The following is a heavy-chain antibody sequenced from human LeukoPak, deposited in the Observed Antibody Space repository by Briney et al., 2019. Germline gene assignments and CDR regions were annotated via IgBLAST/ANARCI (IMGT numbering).Heavy chain of an antibody. V-gene: IGHV4-39*01. CDR3: ARRHYGGAFDI. J-gene: IGHJ3*02. D-gene: IGHD4-23*01. CDR1: GGSISSSSYY. Sequence: SETLSLTRTVSGGSISSSSYYWGWIRQPPGKGLEWIGSIYYSGSTYYNPSLKSRVTISVDTSKNQFSLKLSSVTAADTAVYYCARRHYGGAFDIWGQGTMVTVSS. CDR2: IYYSGST.